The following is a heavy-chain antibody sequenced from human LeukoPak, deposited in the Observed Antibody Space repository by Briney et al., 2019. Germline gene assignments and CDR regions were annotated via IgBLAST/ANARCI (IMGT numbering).Heavy chain of an antibody. CDR1: GFPFSSYG. Sequence: PGMSLRLSCAASGFPFSSYGMHWVRQAPGKGLEWVSVIYSGGSTYYADSVKGRFTISRDNSKNTLYLQMNSLRAEDTAVYYCAREKTHYQLLSHYYSNYMDVWGKGTTVTISS. J-gene: IGHJ6*03. CDR3: AREKTHYQLLSHYYSNYMDV. D-gene: IGHD2-2*01. V-gene: IGHV3-66*01. CDR2: IYSGGST.